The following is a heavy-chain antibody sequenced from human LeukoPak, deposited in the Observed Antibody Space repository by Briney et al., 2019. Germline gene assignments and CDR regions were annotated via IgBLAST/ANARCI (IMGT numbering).Heavy chain of an antibody. CDR2: IVVGSGNT. CDR3: AADRFGGYYGMDV. J-gene: IGHJ6*02. Sequence: GASVKVSCKASGFTFTSSAMQWVRQARGQRLEWTGWIVVGSGNTNYAQKFQERVTITRDMSTSTAYMELSSLRSEDTAVYYCAADRFGGYYGMDVWGQGTTVTVSS. D-gene: IGHD3-16*01. V-gene: IGHV1-58*02. CDR1: GFTFTSSA.